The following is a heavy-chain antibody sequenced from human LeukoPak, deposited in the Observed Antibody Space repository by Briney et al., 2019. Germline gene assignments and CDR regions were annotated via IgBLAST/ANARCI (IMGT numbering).Heavy chain of an antibody. CDR3: ARVGYSGTIDF. Sequence: SQALSLTCAISGDSVSSNSAAWHWIRQSPPRGLEWLGRTYWRSKWYKNYAVSVKGRITINPDTSKNQFTLQLNSVTPEDTAVYYCARVGYSGTIDFWGQGTLVTVSS. CDR2: TYWRSKWYK. CDR1: GDSVSSNSAA. V-gene: IGHV6-1*01. J-gene: IGHJ4*02. D-gene: IGHD5-12*01.